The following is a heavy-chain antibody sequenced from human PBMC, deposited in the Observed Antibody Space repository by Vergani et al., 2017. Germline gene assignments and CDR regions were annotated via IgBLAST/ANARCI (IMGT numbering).Heavy chain of an antibody. CDR1: GGSFSGYY. CDR3: ARGPGYALAGDRGGLGY. CDR2: INHSGST. D-gene: IGHD2-15*01. V-gene: IGHV4-34*01. J-gene: IGHJ4*01. Sequence: QVQLQQWGAGLLKPSETLSLTCAVYGGSFSGYYWSWIRQPPGKGLEWIGEINHSGSTNYNPSLKSRVTISVDTSKNQFSLKLSSVTAADTAVYYWARGPGYALAGDRGGLGYWGHGTLVTGSS.